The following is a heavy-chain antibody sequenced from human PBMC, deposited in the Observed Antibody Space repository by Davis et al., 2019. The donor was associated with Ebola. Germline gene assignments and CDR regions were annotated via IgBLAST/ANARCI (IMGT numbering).Heavy chain of an antibody. CDR2: ISGSGGST. D-gene: IGHD3-3*02. J-gene: IGHJ3*02. CDR1: GFTFSSYA. CDR3: AKALATRDAFDI. V-gene: IGHV3-23*01. Sequence: GESLKISCAASGFTFSSYAMSWVRQAPGKGLEWVSAISGSGGSTYYADSVKGRFTISRDNSKNTLYLQMNSLRAEDTAVYCCAKALATRDAFDIWGQGTMVTVSS.